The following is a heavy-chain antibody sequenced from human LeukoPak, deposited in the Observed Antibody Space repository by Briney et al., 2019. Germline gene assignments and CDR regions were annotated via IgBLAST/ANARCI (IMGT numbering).Heavy chain of an antibody. CDR2: ISHSGGST. V-gene: IGHV3-23*01. Sequence: GSLRLSCAASGFTFPTYAMTWVRQAPGKGLEWVSGISHSGGSTYYADSVKGRFNISRDNSKNTQFLQMNSLRAEDTAVYYCATDFSGYDLRFDPWGQGTLVTVSS. CDR1: GFTFPTYA. CDR3: ATDFSGYDLRFDP. D-gene: IGHD5-12*01. J-gene: IGHJ5*02.